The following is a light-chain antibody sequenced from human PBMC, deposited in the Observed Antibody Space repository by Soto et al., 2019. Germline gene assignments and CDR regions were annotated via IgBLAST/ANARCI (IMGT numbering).Light chain of an antibody. CDR1: PVFLSRSNNENY. J-gene: IGKJ4*01. Sequence: DLTLTPTRDYLAGTPSWRASINITFSPVFLSRSNNENYLSWHQHKPGQPPKLLIYWASTRESGVPDRFSGSGSGTDCTVAFGFLQAEDVAVYGCEQRYCCPLTFGGGTKVEIK. CDR3: EQRYCCPLT. V-gene: IGKV4-1*01. CDR2: WAS.